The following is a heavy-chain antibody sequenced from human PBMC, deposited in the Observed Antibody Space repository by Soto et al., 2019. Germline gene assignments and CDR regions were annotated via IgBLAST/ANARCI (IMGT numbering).Heavy chain of an antibody. Sequence: SETLSLTCTVSGGSVNTNYWTWIRQPPGRGPQWIGNIDYSGRPHYNPSLKSRVTISVDTSKNQFSLKLNSVTAADTAVYYCARVDILTVYGCMDVWGQGTTVTVS. CDR1: GGSVNTNY. V-gene: IGHV4-59*08. CDR3: ARVDILTVYGCMDV. CDR2: IDYSGRP. J-gene: IGHJ6*02. D-gene: IGHD3-9*01.